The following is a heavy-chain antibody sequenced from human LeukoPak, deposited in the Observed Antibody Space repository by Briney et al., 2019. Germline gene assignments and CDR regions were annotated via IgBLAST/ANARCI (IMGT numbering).Heavy chain of an antibody. CDR1: GFIFSSYW. J-gene: IGHJ4*02. Sequence: GGSLRLSCAASGFIFSSYWMSWVRQAPGKGLEWVANIKQDGSEQYYVDSVKGRFTISRDNAKNSLYLQINSLRAEDTAMYYCARGDNWSFDYWGQGTLVTVSS. CDR3: ARGDNWSFDY. CDR2: IKQDGSEQ. V-gene: IGHV3-7*01. D-gene: IGHD1-1*01.